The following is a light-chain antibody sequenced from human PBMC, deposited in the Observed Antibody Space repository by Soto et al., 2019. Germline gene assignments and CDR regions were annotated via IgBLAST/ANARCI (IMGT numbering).Light chain of an antibody. CDR2: YDS. Sequence: SYELTQPPSVSVAPGKTARITCGGNNIGSKSVHWYQQKPGQAPVLVIYYDSDRPSGLPERFSGSNSGNTATLTISRVEAGDEADYYCQVWDSSSDWVFGGGTKVTVL. J-gene: IGLJ3*02. CDR1: NIGSKS. CDR3: QVWDSSSDWV. V-gene: IGLV3-21*04.